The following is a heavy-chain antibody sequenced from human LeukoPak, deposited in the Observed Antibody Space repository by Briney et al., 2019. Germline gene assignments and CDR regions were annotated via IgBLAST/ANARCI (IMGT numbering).Heavy chain of an antibody. CDR1: GFTFSSYS. D-gene: IGHD5-18*01. CDR2: ISSSSSTI. Sequence: GGSLRLSCAASGFTFSSYSMNWVRQAPGKGLEWVSYISSSSSTIYYADSVKGRFTISRDNAKNSLYLQMNSLRAEDTAVYYCARERAVDTGTIFLDYWGQGTLVTVSS. CDR3: ARERAVDTGTIFLDY. V-gene: IGHV3-48*04. J-gene: IGHJ4*02.